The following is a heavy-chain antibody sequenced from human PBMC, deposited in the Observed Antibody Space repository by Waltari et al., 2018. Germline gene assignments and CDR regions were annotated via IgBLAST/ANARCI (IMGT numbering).Heavy chain of an antibody. Sequence: QVQLVQSGAEVKKPGASVKVSCQASGYFFSSYYMHWVRQAPGQGPDWMGFMKPSGGSTTEEQNPQGRINGTRDTSTKTVYMELSSLRSEDTAVYFCARDMGSGYRYGYYYYGMDVWGQGTTVTVSS. CDR1: GYFFSSYY. V-gene: IGHV1-46*01. J-gene: IGHJ6*02. CDR3: ARDMGSGYRYGYYYYGMDV. D-gene: IGHD5-18*01. CDR2: MKPSGGST.